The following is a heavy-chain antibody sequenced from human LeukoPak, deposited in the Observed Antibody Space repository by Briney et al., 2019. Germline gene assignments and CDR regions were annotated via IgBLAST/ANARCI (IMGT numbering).Heavy chain of an antibody. CDR2: IRGSGSST. V-gene: IGHV3-23*01. CDR1: GFTFSSYA. D-gene: IGHD3-22*01. Sequence: PGGSLRLSCAASGFTFSSYAMSRVRQTPGKGLEWVSAIRGSGSSTYYADSVKGRFTISRDNSKNTLYLQMNSLRAEDSAIYYCAKILYDSIVWYFALWGRGTLVTVSS. J-gene: IGHJ2*01. CDR3: AKILYDSIVWYFAL.